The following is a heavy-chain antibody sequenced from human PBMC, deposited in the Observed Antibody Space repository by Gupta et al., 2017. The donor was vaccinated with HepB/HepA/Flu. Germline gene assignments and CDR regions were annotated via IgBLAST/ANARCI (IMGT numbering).Heavy chain of an antibody. D-gene: IGHD3-10*01. J-gene: IGHJ4*02. Sequence: GSLRLSCAASGFTFSSYGMHWVRQAPGKGLEWVAVIWYDGSNKYYADSVKGRFTISRDNSKNTLYLQMNSLRAEDTAVYYCARDYSSGSRRGYYFDYWGQGTLVTVSS. CDR2: IWYDGSNK. V-gene: IGHV3-33*01. CDR3: ARDYSSGSRRGYYFDY. CDR1: GFTFSSYG.